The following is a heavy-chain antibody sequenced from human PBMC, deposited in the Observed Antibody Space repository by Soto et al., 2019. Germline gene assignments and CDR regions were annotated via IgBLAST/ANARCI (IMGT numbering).Heavy chain of an antibody. D-gene: IGHD4-17*01. CDR1: GYSFTNYW. J-gene: IGHJ6*02. CDR2: IYPGDSDT. Sequence: PGESLKISCKASGYSFTNYWIGWVRQMSGKGLEWMGIIYPGDSDTRYSPSVEGQVTISVDKSTTTAYLQWSSLKASDTAMYYCARHPWGYGDYGYYYYGLAVWGQGTTVTVSS. V-gene: IGHV5-51*01. CDR3: ARHPWGYGDYGYYYYGLAV.